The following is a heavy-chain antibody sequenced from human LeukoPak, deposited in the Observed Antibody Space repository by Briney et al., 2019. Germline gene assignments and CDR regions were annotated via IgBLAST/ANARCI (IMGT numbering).Heavy chain of an antibody. V-gene: IGHV3-21*01. Sequence: GGSLRLSCAASGFTFSNYNMNWVRRAPGKGLEWVSSISSSSNYIYYADSVKGRFTISRDNAKNSLYLQMNSLRVEDTAVYYCSRDPDSGYWGQGTLVTVSS. D-gene: IGHD6-25*01. J-gene: IGHJ4*02. CDR3: SRDPDSGY. CDR1: GFTFSNYN. CDR2: ISSSSNYI.